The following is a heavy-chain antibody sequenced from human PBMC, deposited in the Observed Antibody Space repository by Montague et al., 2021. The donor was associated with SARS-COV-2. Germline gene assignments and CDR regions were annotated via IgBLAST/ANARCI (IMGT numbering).Heavy chain of an antibody. Sequence: PALVKPTQTLTLTCTFSGFSLSTSGVGVGWIRQPPGKALERLALIYWDDDKRYSPSLKSRLTITKDTSKNQVVLTMTNMDPVDTATYYCAHKYSSFTGPYLDYWGQGTLVTVSS. J-gene: IGHJ4*02. D-gene: IGHD6-6*01. CDR2: IYWDDDK. CDR3: AHKYSSFTGPYLDY. CDR1: GFSLSTSGVG. V-gene: IGHV2-5*02.